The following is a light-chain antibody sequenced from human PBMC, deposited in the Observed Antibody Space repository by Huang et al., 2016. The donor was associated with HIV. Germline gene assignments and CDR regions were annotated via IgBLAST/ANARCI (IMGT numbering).Light chain of an antibody. J-gene: IGKJ3*01. CDR1: QSVSSY. V-gene: IGKV3-11*01. Sequence: EIVLTQSPATLSLSPGERATLSCRASQSVSSYLAWYQQKPGQAPRLLIYDASNRATCIPARFSGSGSGTDFTLTISSLEPEDFAVYYCQQRGAFGPGTKVDIK. CDR2: DAS. CDR3: QQRGA.